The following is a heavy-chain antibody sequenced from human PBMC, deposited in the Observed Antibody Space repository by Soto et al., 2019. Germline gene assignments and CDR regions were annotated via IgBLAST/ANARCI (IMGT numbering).Heavy chain of an antibody. V-gene: IGHV4-39*01. Sequence: KTSETLSLTCTVSGGSISSSSYYWGWIRQPPGKGLEWIGSIYCSGSTYYNPSLKSRVTISVDSSKNQFSLKLSSVTAADTAVYYCARHVTYYYESTGYFFDYWGQGTLVTVS. CDR3: ARHVTYYYESTGYFFDY. CDR1: GGSISSSSYY. J-gene: IGHJ4*02. CDR2: IYCSGST. D-gene: IGHD3-22*01.